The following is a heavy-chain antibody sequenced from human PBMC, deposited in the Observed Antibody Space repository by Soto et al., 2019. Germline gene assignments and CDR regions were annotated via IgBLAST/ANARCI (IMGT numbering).Heavy chain of an antibody. CDR2: ISAYNGNT. D-gene: IGHD3-9*01. V-gene: IGHV1-18*01. J-gene: IGHJ4*02. Sequence: XSVKVSSNAPGYTFTRYGISLVRHTPGQGLEWMGWISAYNGNTNYAQKLQGRVTMTTDTSTSTAYMELRSLRSDDTAVYYCARCSYDILTGPDYWGQGTLVTVSS. CDR3: ARCSYDILTGPDY. CDR1: GYTFTRYG.